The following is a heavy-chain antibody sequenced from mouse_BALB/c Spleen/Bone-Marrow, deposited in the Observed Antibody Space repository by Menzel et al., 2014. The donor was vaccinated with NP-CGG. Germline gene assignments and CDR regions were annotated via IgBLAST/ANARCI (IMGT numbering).Heavy chain of an antibody. J-gene: IGHJ1*01. CDR2: IDPAIFT. D-gene: IGHD2-14*01. Sequence: EVKLQESGAELVKPWASVKLSCTASGFNIKDTYLHWVKQRPEQGLDWIGRIDPAIFTKYDPKFQGKATITADTSSNTAYLHLSGLTSEDTAVYYCASYRYGWYFDVWGAGTTITVSS. CDR3: ASYRYGWYFDV. V-gene: IGHV14-3*02. CDR1: GFNIKDTY.